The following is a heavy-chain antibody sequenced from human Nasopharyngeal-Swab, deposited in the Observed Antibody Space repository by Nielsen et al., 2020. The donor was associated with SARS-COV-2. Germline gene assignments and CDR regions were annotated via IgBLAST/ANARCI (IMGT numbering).Heavy chain of an antibody. CDR3: ARDPIWAVAGWLRTYFDY. J-gene: IGHJ4*02. V-gene: IGHV3-30-3*01. D-gene: IGHD6-19*01. Sequence: CQRPWTGLLWVAVISYDGSNKYYADSVKGRFTISRDNSKNTLYLQMNSLRAEDTAVYYCARDPIWAVAGWLRTYFDYWGQGTLVTVSS. CDR2: ISYDGSNK.